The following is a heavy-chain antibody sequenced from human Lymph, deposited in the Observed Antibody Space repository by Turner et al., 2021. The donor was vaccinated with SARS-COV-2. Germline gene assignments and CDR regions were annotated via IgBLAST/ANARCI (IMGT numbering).Heavy chain of an antibody. CDR1: GFTFSTYS. Sequence: EVQLVESGGGLVKPGGSLRLSCEASGFTFSTYSMNWVSQAPGKGLEWISSISSSSSYIYYADSVKGRFTISRDDAKNSLYLQMNSLRAEDTAVYYCARDIPTTADYFDYWGQGTLVTVSS. J-gene: IGHJ4*02. CDR3: ARDIPTTADYFDY. CDR2: ISSSSSYI. D-gene: IGHD4-17*01. V-gene: IGHV3-21*01.